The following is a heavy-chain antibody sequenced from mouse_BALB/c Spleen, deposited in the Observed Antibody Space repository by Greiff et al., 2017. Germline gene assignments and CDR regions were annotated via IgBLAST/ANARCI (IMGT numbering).Heavy chain of an antibody. J-gene: IGHJ2*01. CDR3: ARHEGYWEVGYYFDY. CDR2: ISNGGGST. V-gene: IGHV5-12-2*01. CDR1: GFTFSSYT. Sequence: EVMLVESGGGLVQPGGSLKLSCAASGFTFSSYTMSWVRQTPEKRLEWVAYISNGGGSTYYPDTVKGRFTISRDNAKNTLYLQMSSLKSEDTAMYYCARHEGYWEVGYYFDYWGQGTTLTVSS. D-gene: IGHD3-1*01.